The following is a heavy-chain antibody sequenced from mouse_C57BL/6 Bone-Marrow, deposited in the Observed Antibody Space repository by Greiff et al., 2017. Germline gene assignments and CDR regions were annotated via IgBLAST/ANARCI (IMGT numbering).Heavy chain of an antibody. D-gene: IGHD1-1*01. Sequence: EVKVVESGGDLVKPGGSLKLSCAASGFTFSSYGMSWVRQTPDKRLEWVATISSGGSYTYYPDSVKGRFTISRDNAKNTLYLQMSSLKSEDTAMYYCARQRACGREYYFDYWGQGTTLTVSS. J-gene: IGHJ2*01. V-gene: IGHV5-6*01. CDR3: ARQRACGREYYFDY. CDR1: GFTFSSYG. CDR2: ISSGGSYT.